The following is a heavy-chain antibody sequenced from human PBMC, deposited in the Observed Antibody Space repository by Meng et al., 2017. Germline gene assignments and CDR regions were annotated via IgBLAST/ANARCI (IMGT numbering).Heavy chain of an antibody. D-gene: IGHD3-16*01. CDR1: GYTFTGYY. V-gene: IGHV1-2*06. CDR3: ARNRGVDVWGSYSEFDP. J-gene: IGHJ5*02. Sequence: QVQLGQAGDEVKKPGAAVKVSCKASGYTFTGYYMHWVRQAPGQGFEWMGRINPNSGGTNYAQKFQGRVTMTRDTSISTAYMELSRLRSDDTAVYYCARNRGVDVWGSYSEFDPWGQGTLVTVSS. CDR2: INPNSGGT.